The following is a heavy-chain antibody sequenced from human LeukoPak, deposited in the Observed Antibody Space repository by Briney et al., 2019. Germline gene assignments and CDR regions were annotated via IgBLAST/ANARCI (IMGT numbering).Heavy chain of an antibody. V-gene: IGHV4-59*01. CDR2: IYYSGST. CDR3: ARDRGIAEPMYYFDY. CDR1: GGSFSNYY. J-gene: IGHJ4*02. D-gene: IGHD6-13*01. Sequence: KSSETLSLTCIVSGGSFSNYYWSWIRQSPGKGLEWFGYIYYSGSTNYNPSLKSRVTMSIDTSKNQFSLKLTSVTAADTAMYYCARDRGIAEPMYYFDYWGQGTLVTVSS.